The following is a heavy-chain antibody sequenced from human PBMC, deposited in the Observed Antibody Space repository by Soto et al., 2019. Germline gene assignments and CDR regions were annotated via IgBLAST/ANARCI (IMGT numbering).Heavy chain of an antibody. CDR1: GYTFTSYA. CDR2: INAGNGNT. D-gene: IGHD1-26*01. CDR3: AWVSRSYWSFDH. Sequence: ASVKVSCKASGYTFTSYAMHWVRQAPGQRLEWMGWINAGNGNTKYSQKFQGRVTITRDTSASTAYMELSSLRSEDTAVYYCAWVSRSYWSFDHWGQGTLVTVSS. J-gene: IGHJ4*02. V-gene: IGHV1-3*01.